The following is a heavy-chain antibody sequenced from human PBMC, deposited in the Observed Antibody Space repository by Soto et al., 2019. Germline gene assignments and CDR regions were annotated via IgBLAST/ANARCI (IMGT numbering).Heavy chain of an antibody. CDR1: GFTFSSYS. CDR2: ISGSGVST. Sequence: PGGSLRLSCAACGFTFSSYSISWVRQAPGKGLEWVSAISGSGVSTYYADSVKGRFTISRDNSKNTLYLQMNSLRAEDTAVYYCAKEYCRSTSCYCDYWGQGTLVGVSS. J-gene: IGHJ4*02. V-gene: IGHV3-23*01. D-gene: IGHD2-2*01. CDR3: AKEYCRSTSCYCDY.